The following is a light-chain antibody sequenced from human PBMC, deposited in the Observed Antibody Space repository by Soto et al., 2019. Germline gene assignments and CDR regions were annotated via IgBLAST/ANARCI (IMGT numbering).Light chain of an antibody. CDR3: QQRSNWPYT. CDR1: QSVSSY. Sequence: EIVLTQSPATLSLSPGERATLSCRASQSVSSYLAWYQQKPGQAPRLLIYDASNRATGIPARFSGSGSGTDFTLTIRSLEPEDFAVYYCQQRSNWPYTFGQGTKVDIK. V-gene: IGKV3-11*01. CDR2: DAS. J-gene: IGKJ2*01.